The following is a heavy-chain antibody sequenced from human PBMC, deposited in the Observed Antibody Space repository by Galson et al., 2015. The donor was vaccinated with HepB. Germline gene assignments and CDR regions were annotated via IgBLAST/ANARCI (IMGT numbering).Heavy chain of an antibody. D-gene: IGHD3-10*01. Sequence: SLRLSCAASGFTFSSYGMHWVRQAPGKGLEWVAVIWYDGSNKYYADSVKGRFTISRDNSKNTLYLQMNSLRAEDTAVYYCAREREVRGVFPSYYYYYYGMDVWGQGTTVTVSS. CDR1: GFTFSSYG. V-gene: IGHV3-33*08. J-gene: IGHJ6*02. CDR2: IWYDGSNK. CDR3: AREREVRGVFPSYYYYYYGMDV.